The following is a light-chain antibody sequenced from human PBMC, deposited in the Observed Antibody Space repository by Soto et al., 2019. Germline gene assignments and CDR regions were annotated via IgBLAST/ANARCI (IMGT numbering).Light chain of an antibody. J-gene: IGKJ5*01. V-gene: IGKV3-20*01. CDR2: DTS. Sequence: ETGMTHSPGTLSVSLGERATLSCRASQSVSIHLAWYQQKPGQAPRLLIYDTSTRATGIPARFSGSGSGTDFTLTISRLEPADFAVYYCQQYGTSPITFGQGTRLEIK. CDR3: QQYGTSPIT. CDR1: QSVSIH.